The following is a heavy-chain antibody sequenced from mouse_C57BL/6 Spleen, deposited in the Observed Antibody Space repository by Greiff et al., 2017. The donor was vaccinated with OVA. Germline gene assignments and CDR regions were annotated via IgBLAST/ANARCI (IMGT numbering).Heavy chain of an antibody. J-gene: IGHJ4*01. D-gene: IGHD1-1*01. Sequence: EVQLQESGPELVKPGASVKMSCKASGYTFTDYNMHWVKQSHGKSLEWIGYINPNNGGTSYNQKFKGKATLTVNKSSSTAYMELRSLTSEDSAVYYCAREGGGYYGYAMDYWGQGTSVTVSS. CDR2: INPNNGGT. CDR3: AREGGGYYGYAMDY. CDR1: GYTFTDYN. V-gene: IGHV1-22*01.